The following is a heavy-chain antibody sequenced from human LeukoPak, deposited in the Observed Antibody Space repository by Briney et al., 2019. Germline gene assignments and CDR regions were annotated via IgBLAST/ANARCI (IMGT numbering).Heavy chain of an antibody. CDR1: GYTFRDYG. D-gene: IGHD3-10*01. CDR3: ARSFSMVRGIHDAFDI. Sequence: ASVKVSCKASGYTFRDYGITWVRQAPGQGLEWMGWISPYNGNTNYAQKLQGRVTMTTDSSTSTAYMELRSLTSDDTAVYYCARSFSMVRGIHDAFDIWGQGTMVTVSS. J-gene: IGHJ3*02. CDR2: ISPYNGNT. V-gene: IGHV1-18*01.